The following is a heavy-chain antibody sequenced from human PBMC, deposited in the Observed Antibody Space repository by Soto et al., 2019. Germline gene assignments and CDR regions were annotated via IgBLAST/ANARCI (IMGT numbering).Heavy chain of an antibody. V-gene: IGHV1-69*13. D-gene: IGHD3-16*01. CDR2: IIPIFGPA. J-gene: IGHJ4*02. Sequence: ASVKVSCKASGGTFSSYAISWVRQAPGQGLEWMGGIIPIFGPANYAQKFQGRVTITADESTSTAYMELSSLRSEDTAVFYCARGFGETYPLDYWGQGTLVTVSS. CDR1: GGTFSSYA. CDR3: ARGFGETYPLDY.